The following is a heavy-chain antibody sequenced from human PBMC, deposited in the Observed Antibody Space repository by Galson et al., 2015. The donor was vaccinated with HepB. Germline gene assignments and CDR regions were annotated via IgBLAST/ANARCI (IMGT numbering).Heavy chain of an antibody. D-gene: IGHD6-6*01. V-gene: IGHV3-30*18. CDR1: GFTFSRYA. CDR3: AKRDVAYRSSSGGFDN. J-gene: IGHJ4*02. Sequence: SLRLSCAASGFTFSRYAMHWVRQAPGKGLEWVAIISYDGSNENYADSVRGRFTISRDNSRDTLYVQMDSLKTEDTAVYYCAKRDVAYRSSSGGFDNWGQGTLVTVSS. CDR2: ISYDGSNE.